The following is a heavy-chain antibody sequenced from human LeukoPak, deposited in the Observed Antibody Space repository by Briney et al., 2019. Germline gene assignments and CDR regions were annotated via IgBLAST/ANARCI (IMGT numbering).Heavy chain of an antibody. CDR3: ARGGYYDSSGSAFDI. D-gene: IGHD3-22*01. CDR1: GGSFSGYY. V-gene: IGHV4-34*01. Sequence: PSETLSLTCAVYGGSFSGYYWSWIRQPPGKGLEWIGEINHSGSTNYNPSLKSRVTISVDTSKNQFSLKLSSVTAADTAVYYCARGGYYDSSGSAFDIWGQGTMATVSS. CDR2: INHSGST. J-gene: IGHJ3*02.